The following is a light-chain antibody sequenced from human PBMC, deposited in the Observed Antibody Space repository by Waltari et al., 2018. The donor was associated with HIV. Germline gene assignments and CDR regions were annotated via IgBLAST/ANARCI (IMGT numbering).Light chain of an antibody. Sequence: DIEMTQSHSTLPLSLGDRVTITCRASQTISSSLAWYQQRPGTAPKLLIYKASSLEDGVPSRFSGSGSGTEFTLTISSLQPDDIAVYFCQQYSAFPFTFGQGTKLEI. J-gene: IGKJ2*01. V-gene: IGKV1-5*03. CDR2: KAS. CDR1: QTISSS. CDR3: QQYSAFPFT.